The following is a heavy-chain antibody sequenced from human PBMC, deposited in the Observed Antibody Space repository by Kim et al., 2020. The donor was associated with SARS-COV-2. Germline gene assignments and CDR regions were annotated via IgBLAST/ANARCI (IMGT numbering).Heavy chain of an antibody. D-gene: IGHD2-21*02. J-gene: IGHJ5*02. CDR3: ARYCGGDCYGGWGFDP. Sequence: SGKGRFTISRDNAENSLYLQMNSLRAEDAAVYYCARYCGGDCYGGWGFDPWGQGTLVTVSS. V-gene: IGHV3-48*03.